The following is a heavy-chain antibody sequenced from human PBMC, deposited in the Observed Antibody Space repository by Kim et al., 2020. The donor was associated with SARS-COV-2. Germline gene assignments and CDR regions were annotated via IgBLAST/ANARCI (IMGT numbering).Heavy chain of an antibody. CDR1: GFTFSSYE. Sequence: GGSLRLSCTASGFTFSSYEFNWVRQAPGKGLEWLSYISRSGSAVYYADSVKGRFTMSRDNVRKLVYLQMDNVGVEDTAVYYCASNGGDFFDYWGQGTLVTVSS. D-gene: IGHD3-16*01. J-gene: IGHJ4*02. CDR2: ISRSGSAV. CDR3: ASNGGDFFDY. V-gene: IGHV3-48*03.